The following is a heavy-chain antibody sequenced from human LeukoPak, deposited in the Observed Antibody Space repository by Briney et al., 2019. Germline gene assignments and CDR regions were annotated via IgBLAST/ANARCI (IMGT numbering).Heavy chain of an antibody. Sequence: GGSLRLSCAASGFTFDDYGMSWVRQAPGKGLEWVANIKQDGSEKYYVDSVKGRFTISRDNAKNSLYLQMNSLRAEDTAVYYCARDQGSMTTEFDYWGQGTLVTVSS. D-gene: IGHD4-11*01. CDR3: ARDQGSMTTEFDY. CDR1: GFTFDDYG. V-gene: IGHV3-7*01. CDR2: IKQDGSEK. J-gene: IGHJ4*02.